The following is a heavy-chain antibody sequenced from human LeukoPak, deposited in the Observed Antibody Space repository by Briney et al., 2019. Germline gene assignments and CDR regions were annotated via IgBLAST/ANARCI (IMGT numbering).Heavy chain of an antibody. CDR1: GFSLSAYW. CDR2: INRDGSQK. Sequence: GGSLRLSCAASGFSLSAYWMTWVRQAPGKGLEWVANINRDGSQKNHVDSVKGRFTISRDNSKNTLYLQMNSLRAEDTAVYYCARDRYSSLGRTDYWGQGTLVAVSS. D-gene: IGHD6-6*01. V-gene: IGHV3-7*01. J-gene: IGHJ4*02. CDR3: ARDRYSSLGRTDY.